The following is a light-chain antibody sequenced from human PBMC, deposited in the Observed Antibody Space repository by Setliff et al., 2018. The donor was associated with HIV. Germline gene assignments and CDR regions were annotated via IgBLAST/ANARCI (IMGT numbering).Light chain of an antibody. CDR2: EVT. V-gene: IGLV2-14*01. CDR3: SSYTSIITFV. Sequence: QSVLTQPRSVSGSPGQSVTISCTGTNSDVGGYNFVSWFQQHPGKAPKLMIYEVTNRPSGVSNRFSGSKSGNTASLTISGLQAEDEALYFCSSYTSIITFVFGTGTKSPS. J-gene: IGLJ1*01. CDR1: NSDVGGYNF.